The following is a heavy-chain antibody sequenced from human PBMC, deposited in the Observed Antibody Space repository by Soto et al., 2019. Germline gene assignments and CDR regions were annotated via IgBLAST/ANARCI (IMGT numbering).Heavy chain of an antibody. J-gene: IGHJ6*02. V-gene: IGHV4-31*03. Sequence: SQTLSLTCTVSGGSISSGGYYWSWIRQHPGKGLEWIGYIYYSGSTYYNPSLKSRVTISVDTSKNQFSLKLSSVTAADTAVYYCARGWCSGGSCSYYYYGMDVWGQGTTVTVSS. CDR3: ARGWCSGGSCSYYYYGMDV. CDR1: GGSISSGGYY. D-gene: IGHD2-15*01. CDR2: IYYSGST.